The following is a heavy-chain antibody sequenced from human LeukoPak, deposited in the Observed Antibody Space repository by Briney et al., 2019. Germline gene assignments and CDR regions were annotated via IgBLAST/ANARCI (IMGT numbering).Heavy chain of an antibody. J-gene: IGHJ4*02. CDR3: GRESSSSTFDY. D-gene: IGHD5/OR15-5a*01. CDR1: GFTFSSYG. Sequence: GGSLRLSCAASGFTFSSYGMHWVRQAPGKGLEWVAVIWYDGSNKYYADSVKGRFTISRDNAKNSLYLQMNSLRAEDTAIYYCGRESSSSTFDYWGQGTLVTVSS. V-gene: IGHV3-33*01. CDR2: IWYDGSNK.